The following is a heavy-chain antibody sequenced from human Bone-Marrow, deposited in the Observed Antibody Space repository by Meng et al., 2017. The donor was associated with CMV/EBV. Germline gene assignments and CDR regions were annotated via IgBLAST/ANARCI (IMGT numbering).Heavy chain of an antibody. J-gene: IGHJ3*02. D-gene: IGHD3-22*01. V-gene: IGHV4-31*03. CDR1: GGSISSGGYY. CDR3: ASSNYYDSSSYSLFDAFDI. Sequence: SETLSLTCTVSGGSISSGGYYWSWIRQHPGKGLEWIGYIYYSGSTYYNPSLKSRVTISVDTSKNQFSLKLSSVTAADTAVYYCASSNYYDSSSYSLFDAFDIWGQGTMVTVSS. CDR2: IYYSGST.